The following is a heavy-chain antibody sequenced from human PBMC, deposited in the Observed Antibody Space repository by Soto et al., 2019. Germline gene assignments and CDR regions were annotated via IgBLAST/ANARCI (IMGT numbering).Heavy chain of an antibody. D-gene: IGHD6-19*01. CDR3: TTGVKYSSGWKGAFDI. CDR2: IKSTTDGGTA. J-gene: IGHJ3*02. CDR1: GFTFSNAW. V-gene: IGHV3-15*07. Sequence: EVQLVESGGGLVKPGGSLRLSCAASGFTFSNAWMNWVRQAPGKGLEWVGRIKSTTDGGTADYGALVKGRFTMSRDDSENTLYLQMNSLKTEDTAIYYCTTGVKYSSGWKGAFDIWGQGTMVTVSP.